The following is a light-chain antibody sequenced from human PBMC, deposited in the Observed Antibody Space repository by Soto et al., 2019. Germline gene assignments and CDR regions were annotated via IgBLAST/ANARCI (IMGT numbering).Light chain of an antibody. V-gene: IGKV3-20*01. CDR1: QSVSSSY. J-gene: IGKJ3*01. Sequence: EIVLTQSPGTLSLSPGERATLSCRASQSVSSSYLAWYQQKPAQAPRLLIYGASSRATGLPDRFSGSGSGTDFTLTISRLEPEEFAVYYCQQYGSSPCTFGPGTKVDIK. CDR3: QQYGSSPCT. CDR2: GAS.